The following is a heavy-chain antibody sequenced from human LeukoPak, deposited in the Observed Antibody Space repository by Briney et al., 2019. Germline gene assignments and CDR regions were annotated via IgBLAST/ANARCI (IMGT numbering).Heavy chain of an antibody. CDR2: ISYDGSNK. D-gene: IGHD4-17*01. CDR3: AKVMGYGDYGPLDY. CDR1: GFTFSSYG. Sequence: PGGSLRLSCAASGFTFSSYGMHWVRQAPGKGLEWVAVISYDGSNKYYADSVKGRFTISRDNSKNTLYLQMNSLRAEDTAVYYCAKVMGYGDYGPLDYWGQGTLVTVSS. J-gene: IGHJ4*02. V-gene: IGHV3-30*18.